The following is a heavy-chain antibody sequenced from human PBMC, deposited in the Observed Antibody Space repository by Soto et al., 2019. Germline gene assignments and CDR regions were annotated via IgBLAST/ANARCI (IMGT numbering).Heavy chain of an antibody. V-gene: IGHV4-39*01. CDR2: IYYSGST. Sequence: SETLSLTCTVSGGSISSSSYYWGWIRQPPGKGLEWIGSIYYSGSTYYNPSLKSRVTISVDTSKNQFSRKLSSVTAADSAVYYCASRPVLRFLEWEYYYYCGMDVWGQGTTVTVSS. CDR3: ASRPVLRFLEWEYYYYCGMDV. CDR1: GGSISSSSYY. J-gene: IGHJ6*02. D-gene: IGHD3-3*01.